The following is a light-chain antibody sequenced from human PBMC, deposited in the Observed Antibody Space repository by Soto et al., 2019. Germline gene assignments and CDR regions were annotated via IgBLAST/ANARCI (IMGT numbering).Light chain of an antibody. CDR3: ASYTATNTYV. V-gene: IGLV2-14*03. J-gene: IGLJ1*01. CDR1: RSDVGGSDY. CDR2: DVN. Sequence: QSALTQSASVSGSPGQSITISCTGTRSDVGGSDYVSWYQQHPDKAPKLIIYDVNDRPSGVSDRFSGSKSGNTASLTISGLQAEDDADYYCASYTATNTYVFGNGTKVTVL.